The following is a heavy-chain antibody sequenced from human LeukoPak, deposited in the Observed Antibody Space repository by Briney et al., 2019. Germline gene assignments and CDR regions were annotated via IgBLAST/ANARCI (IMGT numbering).Heavy chain of an antibody. J-gene: IGHJ6*03. CDR2: INHSGST. V-gene: IGHV4-34*01. D-gene: IGHD1-26*01. CDR3: ARGRGGSYYGYYYYYMDV. Sequence: SETLSLTCAVYGRSFSGYYWSWIRQPPGKGLEWIGEINHSGSTNYNPSLKSRVTISVDTSKNQFSLKLSSVTAADTAVYYCARGRGGSYYGYYYYYMDVWGKGTTVTVSS. CDR1: GRSFSGYY.